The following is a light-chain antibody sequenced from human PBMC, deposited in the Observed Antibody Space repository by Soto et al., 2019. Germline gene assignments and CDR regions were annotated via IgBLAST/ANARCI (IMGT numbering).Light chain of an antibody. Sequence: DIQMTQSPATLSASVGDRVTITCRASQSIGSSFAWYQQKPGKGPKLLIYDASTLESGVPSRFSGSGFGTEFALNISSLQPDDFSTFYCQQYKSYATFGQGTKLEIK. CDR2: DAS. CDR1: QSIGSS. V-gene: IGKV1-5*01. CDR3: QQYKSYAT. J-gene: IGKJ2*01.